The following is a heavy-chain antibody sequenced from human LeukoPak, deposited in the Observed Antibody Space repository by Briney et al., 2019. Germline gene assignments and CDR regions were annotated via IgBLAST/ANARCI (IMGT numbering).Heavy chain of an antibody. CDR2: MNPNSGNT. D-gene: IGHD6-6*01. Sequence: ASVKVSCKASGYTFTSYDINWVRQATGQGLEWMRWMNPNSGNTGYAQKFQGRVTITRNTSISTAYMELSSLRSEDTAAYYCARPLAGNYYYYMDVWGKGTTVTVSS. CDR3: ARPLAGNYYYYMDV. CDR1: GYTFTSYD. V-gene: IGHV1-8*03. J-gene: IGHJ6*03.